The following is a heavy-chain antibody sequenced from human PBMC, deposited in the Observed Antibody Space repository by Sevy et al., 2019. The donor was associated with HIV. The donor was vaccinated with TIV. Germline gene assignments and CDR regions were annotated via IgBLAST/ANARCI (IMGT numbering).Heavy chain of an antibody. Sequence: GGSLRLSCAASGFTFSSYSMNWVRQAPGKGLEWVTSISSSSSYKYYADSVKGRFTISRDNAKNSLYLQMNSLRAEDTAVYYCARGVCIAVAGTVNYWGQGTLVTVSS. CDR1: GFTFSSYS. CDR2: ISSSSSYK. CDR3: ARGVCIAVAGTVNY. V-gene: IGHV3-21*01. D-gene: IGHD6-19*01. J-gene: IGHJ4*02.